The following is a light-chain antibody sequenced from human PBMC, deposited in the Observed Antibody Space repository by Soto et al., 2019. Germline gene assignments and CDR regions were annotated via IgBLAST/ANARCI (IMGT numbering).Light chain of an antibody. CDR2: DAS. Sequence: EIVLTQSPGTLSLSPGERATLSCRASQSVSNSYLAWYQQKPGQPPRLLIYDASSRATGIPDRFSGSGSGTDFTLTISRLEPEDFAVYYCQQYGRSPRTFGQGTKVDIK. CDR3: QQYGRSPRT. CDR1: QSVSNSY. V-gene: IGKV3-20*01. J-gene: IGKJ1*01.